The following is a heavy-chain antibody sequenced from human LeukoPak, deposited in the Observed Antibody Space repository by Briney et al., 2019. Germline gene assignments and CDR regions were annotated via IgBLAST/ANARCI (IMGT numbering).Heavy chain of an antibody. J-gene: IGHJ4*02. CDR2: INPNSGAT. D-gene: IGHD6-19*01. CDR1: GYTFIDYY. Sequence: GASVKVSCKASGYTFIDYYIHWVRQAPGQGPEWMGWINPNSGATNYAQKFQGRVTMARDTSVTTASMDLTRLTSDDTAVYYYALNTDTSGWHYFDHWGQGTLVSVSS. CDR3: ALNTDTSGWHYFDH. V-gene: IGHV1-2*02.